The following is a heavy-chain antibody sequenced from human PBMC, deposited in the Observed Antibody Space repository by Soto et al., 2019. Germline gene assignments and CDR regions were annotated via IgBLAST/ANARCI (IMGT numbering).Heavy chain of an antibody. J-gene: IGHJ4*02. CDR2: TYYSGST. CDR1: GGSISSGGYY. CDR3: AREPTI. Sequence: QVQLQESGPGLVKPSQTLSLTCTVSGGSISSGGYYWSWIRQHPGKVLEWIGYTYYSGSTYYNPSLKRRLTISVATPKNPFSLKLSSVTAADTAGYYFAREPTIWRQGTLVTVSS. D-gene: IGHD1-26*01. V-gene: IGHV4-31*03.